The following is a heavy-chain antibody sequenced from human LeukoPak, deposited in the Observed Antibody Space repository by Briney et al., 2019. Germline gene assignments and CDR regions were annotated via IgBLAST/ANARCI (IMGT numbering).Heavy chain of an antibody. CDR1: GYSFTTYW. D-gene: IGHD2-2*02. CDR3: ARPYCSSTSCYMLDAFDI. V-gene: IGHV5-51*01. CDR2: IYPGDSDT. J-gene: IGHJ3*02. Sequence: GDSLKISCKGSGYSFTTYWIGWVRQMPGRGLEWMGIIYPGDSDTRYSPSFQGQVTISADKSISTAYLQWSSLKASDTAMYYCARPYCSSTSCYMLDAFDIWGQGTMVTASS.